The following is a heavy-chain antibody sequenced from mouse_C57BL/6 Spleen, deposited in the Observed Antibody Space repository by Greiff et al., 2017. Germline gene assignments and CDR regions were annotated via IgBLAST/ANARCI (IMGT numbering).Heavy chain of an antibody. CDR3: ARSNYDYEDYAMDY. Sequence: QVQLQQSGAELVRPGTSVKVSCKASGYAFTNYLIEWVKQRPGQGLEWIGVINPGSGGTNYNEKFKGKATLTADKSSSTAYMQLSSLTSEDSAVYFCARSNYDYEDYAMDYWGQGTSVTVSS. V-gene: IGHV1-54*01. D-gene: IGHD2-4*01. CDR1: GYAFTNYL. J-gene: IGHJ4*01. CDR2: INPGSGGT.